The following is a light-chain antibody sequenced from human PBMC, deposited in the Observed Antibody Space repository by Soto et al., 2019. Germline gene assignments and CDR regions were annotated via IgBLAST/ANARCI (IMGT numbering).Light chain of an antibody. CDR2: GAS. V-gene: IGKV3-20*01. CDR3: QQYGSSPHT. CDR1: QSVSSSY. Sequence: EIVLTQSPGTLSLSPGERATLSCSASQSVSSSYLAWYQHKPGQAPRLLIYGASSRATGIPDRFSGSGSGTDFTRTSSRLEPEDFAVYYCQQYGSSPHTFGQGTKLEIK. J-gene: IGKJ2*01.